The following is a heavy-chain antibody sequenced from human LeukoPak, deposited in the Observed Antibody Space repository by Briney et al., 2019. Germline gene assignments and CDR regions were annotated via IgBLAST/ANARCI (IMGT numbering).Heavy chain of an antibody. Sequence: SETLSLTCAVYGGSFSGYYWSWIRQPPGKGLEWIGEINHSGSTNYNPSLKSRVTISVDTSKNQFSLKLSSVTAADTAVNYCASPYGSGSYYNGTTDYWGQGTLVTVSS. V-gene: IGHV4-34*01. D-gene: IGHD3-10*01. CDR2: INHSGST. CDR3: ASPYGSGSYYNGTTDY. J-gene: IGHJ4*02. CDR1: GGSFSGYY.